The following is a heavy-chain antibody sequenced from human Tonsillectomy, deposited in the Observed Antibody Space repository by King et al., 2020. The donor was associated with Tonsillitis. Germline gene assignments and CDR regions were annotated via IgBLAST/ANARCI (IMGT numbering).Heavy chain of an antibody. CDR1: GYSFTSYW. D-gene: IGHD3-10*01. J-gene: IGHJ6*03. CDR2: IYPGDSDT. CDR3: ARLLYYYGSGSPYPYYYYMDV. Sequence: QLVQSGAEVKKPGESLKISCKGSGYSFTSYWIGWVRQMPGKGLEWMGIIYPGDSDTRYSPSFQGQVTISADKSISTAYLQWSSLKASDTAMYYCARLLYYYGSGSPYPYYYYMDVWGKGTTVTVSS. V-gene: IGHV5-51*01.